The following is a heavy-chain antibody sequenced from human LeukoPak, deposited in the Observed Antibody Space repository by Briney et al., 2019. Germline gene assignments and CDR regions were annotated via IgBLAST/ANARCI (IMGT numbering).Heavy chain of an antibody. Sequence: SETLSLTCTVSGGSIYSYYWSWIRQPAGKGLEWIGRIYTSGSTNYNPSLKSRVTISVDTSKNQFSLRLSSVTAADPAVYYCAREFWNYRSGNLQAFDIWGQGTMVTVSS. CDR1: GGSIYSYY. CDR2: IYTSGST. V-gene: IGHV4-4*07. D-gene: IGHD3-10*01. J-gene: IGHJ3*02. CDR3: AREFWNYRSGNLQAFDI.